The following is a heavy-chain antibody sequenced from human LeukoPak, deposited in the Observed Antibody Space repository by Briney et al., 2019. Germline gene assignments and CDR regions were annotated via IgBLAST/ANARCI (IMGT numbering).Heavy chain of an antibody. CDR3: ANQPARGSHLGTNYHI. J-gene: IGHJ3*02. CDR2: TYSGGST. D-gene: IGHD4/OR15-4a*01. Sequence: GGSLRLSCAASGFTVSTNYMSWVRQAPGKGLEWVSITYSGGSTYYADSVKDRFIISRDNSKNTLYLQMNSLRAEDTAVYYSANQPARGSHLGTNYHIWGQGTMVTVSS. V-gene: IGHV3-66*01. CDR1: GFTVSTNY.